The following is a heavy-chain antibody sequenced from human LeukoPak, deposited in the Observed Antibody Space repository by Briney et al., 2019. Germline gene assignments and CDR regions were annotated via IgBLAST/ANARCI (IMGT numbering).Heavy chain of an antibody. D-gene: IGHD3-22*01. CDR3: AGGDDSSGYYGSDY. Sequence: PSETLSLTCTVSGGSVSSGSYYWSWIRQPPGKGLEWIGYIYYSGSTNYNPSLKSRVTISVDTSKNQFSLKLSSVTAADTAVYYCAGGDDSSGYYGSDYWGQGTLVTVSS. CDR2: IYYSGST. CDR1: GGSVSSGSYY. J-gene: IGHJ4*02. V-gene: IGHV4-61*01.